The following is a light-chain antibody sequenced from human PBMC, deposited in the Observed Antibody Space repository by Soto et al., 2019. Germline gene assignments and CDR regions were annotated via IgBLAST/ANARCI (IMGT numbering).Light chain of an antibody. CDR3: GTWDSSLSAVV. CDR1: SSNIGNNY. CDR2: DNN. V-gene: IGLV1-51*01. J-gene: IGLJ2*01. Sequence: QSVLTQPPSVSAAPGQKVTISSSGSSSNIGNNYVSWYQQLPGTAPKLLIYDNNIRPSGIPDRFSGSKSGTSATLGITGLQTGDEADYYCGTWDSSLSAVVFGGGTKVTVL.